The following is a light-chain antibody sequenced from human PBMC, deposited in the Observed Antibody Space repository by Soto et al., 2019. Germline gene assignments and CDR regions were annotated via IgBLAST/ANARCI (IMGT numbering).Light chain of an antibody. CDR1: SSDVGSYNL. V-gene: IGLV2-23*01. Sequence: QSVLTQPASVSGSPGQSITISCTGTSSDVGSYNLVSWYQQHPGKAPKLMIYEGSKRPSGVSNRFSGSKSGNTASLTISGLQXXXXXDYYCCSYAGSSTSYVFGTGTK. J-gene: IGLJ1*01. CDR2: EGS. CDR3: CSYAGSSTSYV.